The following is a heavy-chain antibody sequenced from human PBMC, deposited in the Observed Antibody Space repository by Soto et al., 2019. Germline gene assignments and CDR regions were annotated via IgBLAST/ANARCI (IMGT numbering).Heavy chain of an antibody. V-gene: IGHV2-5*02. CDR3: AHRRPWSSDWNSGWFDP. D-gene: IGHD1-1*01. CDR2: IYWDNDR. Sequence: QITLKESGPTLVQPTQTLTLTCTFSGFSLSTSGVGVGWIRQPPGKALEYLAVIYWDNDRRYSPSLNSRLTINTDTSKNQVVLTMTNMDPADTATYFCAHRRPWSSDWNSGWFDPWGQGTLVTVSS. J-gene: IGHJ5*02. CDR1: GFSLSTSGVG.